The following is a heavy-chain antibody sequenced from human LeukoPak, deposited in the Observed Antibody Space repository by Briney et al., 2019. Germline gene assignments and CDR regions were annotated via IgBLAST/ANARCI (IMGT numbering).Heavy chain of an antibody. CDR2: ISDDGNTK. V-gene: IGHV3-30*19. CDR3: ARDPVRRDGYNHLDY. D-gene: IGHD5-24*01. CDR1: GFTFSSYA. J-gene: IGHJ4*02. Sequence: GGSLRLSCAASGFTFSSYAMHWVRQAPGKGLEWVAVISDDGNTKHFADFVMGRFTISRDNSKNTLYLQINSLRAEDTAVYYCARDPVRRDGYNHLDYWGQGTLVTVSS.